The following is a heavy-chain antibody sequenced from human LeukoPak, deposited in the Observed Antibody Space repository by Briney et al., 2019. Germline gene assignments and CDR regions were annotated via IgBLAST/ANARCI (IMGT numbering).Heavy chain of an antibody. CDR2: IGSSDIYI. J-gene: IGHJ3*02. V-gene: IGHV3-21*01. D-gene: IGHD4-23*01. CDR3: ARSDYGGNSDDAFDI. Sequence: PGGSLRLSCAASGFIFSSYEMNWVRQAPGKGLEWVSSIGSSDIYIYYADSVKGRFTISRDNAKNSLYLQMDSLRAEDTAVYYCARSDYGGNSDDAFDIWGQGTMVTVSS. CDR1: GFIFSSYE.